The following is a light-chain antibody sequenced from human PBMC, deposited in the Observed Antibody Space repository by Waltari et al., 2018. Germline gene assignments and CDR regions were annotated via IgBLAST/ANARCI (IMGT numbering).Light chain of an antibody. CDR1: QSIRSY. CDR2: AAS. V-gene: IGKV1-39*01. Sequence: DIQMTQSPSSLSASVGDRVTITCRASQSIRSYLNWYQQKPGKAPNLLIYAASTLQSGVPSRFSGSGSETDFTLTINSLHPDDFATYYCQQSYSFPHMFGQGTKVEVK. J-gene: IGKJ1*01. CDR3: QQSYSFPHM.